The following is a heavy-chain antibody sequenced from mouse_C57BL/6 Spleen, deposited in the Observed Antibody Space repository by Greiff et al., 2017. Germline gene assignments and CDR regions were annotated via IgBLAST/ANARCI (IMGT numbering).Heavy chain of an antibody. D-gene: IGHD2-3*01. Sequence: VQLKESGPGLVQPSQSLSITCTVSGFSLTSYGVHWVRQSPGKGLEWLGVIWSGGSTDYNAAFISRLSISKDNSKSQVFFKMNSLQADDTAVYYCARPDGTGYYAMDYWGQGTSVTVSS. CDR2: IWSGGST. V-gene: IGHV2-2*01. CDR3: ARPDGTGYYAMDY. J-gene: IGHJ4*01. CDR1: GFSLTSYG.